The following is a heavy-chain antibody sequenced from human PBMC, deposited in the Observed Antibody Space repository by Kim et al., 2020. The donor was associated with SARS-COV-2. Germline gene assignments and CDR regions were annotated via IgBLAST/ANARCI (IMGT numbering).Heavy chain of an antibody. V-gene: IGHV1-69*04. Sequence: NYAQKFQGRVTITADKSTSTAYMELSSLRSEDTAVYYCARAEPQYGMDVWGQGTTVTVSS. J-gene: IGHJ6*02. CDR3: ARAEPQYGMDV.